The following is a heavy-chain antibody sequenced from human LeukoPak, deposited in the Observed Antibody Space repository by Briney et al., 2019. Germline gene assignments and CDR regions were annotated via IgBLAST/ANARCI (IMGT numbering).Heavy chain of an antibody. Sequence: GASVKVSCKASGYSFTSFGMNWVRQAPGQGLEWMGWINPNSGGTNYAQKFQGRVTMTRDTSISTAYMELSRLRSDDTAVYYCARGFSRGLDYWGQGTLVTVSS. D-gene: IGHD3-10*01. CDR3: ARGFSRGLDY. CDR1: GYSFTSFG. CDR2: INPNSGGT. J-gene: IGHJ4*02. V-gene: IGHV1-2*02.